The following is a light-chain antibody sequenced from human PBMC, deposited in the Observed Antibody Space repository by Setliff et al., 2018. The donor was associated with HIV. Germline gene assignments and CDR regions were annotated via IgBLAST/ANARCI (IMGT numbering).Light chain of an antibody. CDR2: EVS. J-gene: IGLJ1*01. CDR1: SSDVGNYKL. Sequence: QSALTQPASVSGSPGQSITISCTGTSSDVGNYKLVSWYQQHPGKAPKLMIYEVSKRPSGVSNRFSGSKSGNTASLTISGLQAEAEADYFCCSYAGSSTVFGTGTKVTVL. V-gene: IGLV2-23*02. CDR3: CSYAGSSTV.